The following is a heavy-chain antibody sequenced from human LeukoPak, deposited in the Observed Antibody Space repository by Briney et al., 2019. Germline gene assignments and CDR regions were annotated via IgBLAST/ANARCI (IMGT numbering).Heavy chain of an antibody. V-gene: IGHV3-33*06. D-gene: IGHD3-9*01. Sequence: GGSLRLSCAASGFTFSSYGMHWVRQAPGKGLEWVAVIWYDGSNKYYADSVKGRFTISRDNSKNTLYLQMNSLRAEDTAVYYCAKARRHYHILTGYEYWGQGTLVTVSS. CDR3: AKARRHYHILTGYEY. CDR1: GFTFSSYG. CDR2: IWYDGSNK. J-gene: IGHJ4*02.